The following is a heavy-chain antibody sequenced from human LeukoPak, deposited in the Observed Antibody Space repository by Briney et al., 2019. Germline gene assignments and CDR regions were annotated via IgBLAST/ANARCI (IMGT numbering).Heavy chain of an antibody. V-gene: IGHV4-30-2*01. CDR3: ASRQGNIFDY. CDR2: IYHSGST. J-gene: IGHJ4*02. Sequence: PSETLSLTCAVSGGSISSGGYSWSWIRQPPGKGLEWIGYIYHSGSTYYNPSLKSRVTISVDTSKNQFSLRLSSVTAADTAVYYCASRQGNIFDYWGQGTLVTVSS. CDR1: GGSISSGGYS. D-gene: IGHD2/OR15-2a*01.